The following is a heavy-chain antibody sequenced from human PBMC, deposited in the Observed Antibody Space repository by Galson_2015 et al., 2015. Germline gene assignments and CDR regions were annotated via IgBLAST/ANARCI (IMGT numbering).Heavy chain of an antibody. J-gene: IGHJ4*02. CDR2: IKGDGSDI. D-gene: IGHD2-2*01. V-gene: IGHV3-74*01. Sequence: SLRLSCAASGFTFSSYWMHWVRQAPGKGLVWVSRIKGDGSDIWYVDSVKGRFTMSRDNTKKTLHLHMSNLGAEDTAVYFCVRDGDKYDFDFWGQGTLVTVSS. CDR3: VRDGDKYDFDF. CDR1: GFTFSSYW.